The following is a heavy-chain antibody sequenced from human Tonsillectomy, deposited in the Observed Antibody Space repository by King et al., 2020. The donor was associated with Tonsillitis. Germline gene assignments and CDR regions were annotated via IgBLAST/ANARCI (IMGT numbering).Heavy chain of an antibody. CDR3: ARDLMGERGYCSGGTCDAFDI. J-gene: IGHJ3*02. Sequence: QLVQSGAEVKKPGASVKVSCKASGYTFTGYYMHWVRQAPGQGLEWMGWINPNSGGTNYAQKFQGRVTMTRDTSISTAYMELSRLRSDDTAVYYCARDLMGERGYCSGGTCDAFDIWGQGTMVTVSS. V-gene: IGHV1-2*02. CDR1: GYTFTGYY. CDR2: INPNSGGT. D-gene: IGHD2-15*01.